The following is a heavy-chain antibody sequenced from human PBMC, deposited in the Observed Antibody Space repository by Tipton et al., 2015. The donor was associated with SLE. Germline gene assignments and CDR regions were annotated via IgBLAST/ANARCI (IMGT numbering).Heavy chain of an antibody. D-gene: IGHD3-16*02. CDR3: ATSPRGLHLGELSLYWYFDL. CDR2: IYYSGST. Sequence: TLSLTCTVSGGSISSYYWSWIRQPPGKGLEWMGYIYYSGSTNYNPSLKSRVTISVDTSKNQFSLKLSSVTAADTAVYYCATSPRGLHLGELSLYWYFDLWGRGTLVTVSS. V-gene: IGHV4-59*07. CDR1: GGSISSYY. J-gene: IGHJ2*01.